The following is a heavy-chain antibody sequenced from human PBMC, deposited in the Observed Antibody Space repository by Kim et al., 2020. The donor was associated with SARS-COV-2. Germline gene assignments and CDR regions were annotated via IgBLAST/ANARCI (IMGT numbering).Heavy chain of an antibody. V-gene: IGHV3-74*01. Sequence: GGSLRLSCAASGFTFSTYWMHWVRQTPGKGLVWVSRINSDGSITDYADSVKGRFTISTDNAKNTLYLQMNSLRVEDTAVYYCTRDPEYCSGTSCYGMDVWGRGTTVTVSS. CDR2: INSDGSIT. J-gene: IGHJ6*02. D-gene: IGHD2-2*01. CDR1: GFTFSTYW. CDR3: TRDPEYCSGTSCYGMDV.